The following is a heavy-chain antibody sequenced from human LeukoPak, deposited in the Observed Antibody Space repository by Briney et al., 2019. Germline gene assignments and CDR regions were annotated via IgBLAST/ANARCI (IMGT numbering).Heavy chain of an antibody. CDR1: GGSISSYY. J-gene: IGHJ3*02. D-gene: IGHD5-18*01. CDR2: IYYSGST. CDR3: ARDHDTGNAFDI. Sequence: PSETLSLTCTVSGGSISSYYWSWIRQPPGKGLEWIGYIYYSGSTNYNPSLKSRVTILVDTSKNQFSLKLSSVTAADTAVYYCARDHDTGNAFDIWGQGTMVTVSS. V-gene: IGHV4-59*01.